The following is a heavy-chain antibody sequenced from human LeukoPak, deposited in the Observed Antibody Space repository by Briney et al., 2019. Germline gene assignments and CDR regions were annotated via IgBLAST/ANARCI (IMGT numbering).Heavy chain of an antibody. CDR2: ISSDGTST. D-gene: IGHD2-15*01. V-gene: IGHV3-74*01. J-gene: IGHJ3*02. Sequence: GGSLRLSCAASGFTFRSYGMHWVRQAPGKGLVWVSRISSDGTSTTYADSVKGRFTISRDNAKNTLYLQLDSLRAEDTAIYYCASPAWSDGLDMGGQGTRVTVSS. CDR3: ASPAWSDGLDM. CDR1: GFTFRSYG.